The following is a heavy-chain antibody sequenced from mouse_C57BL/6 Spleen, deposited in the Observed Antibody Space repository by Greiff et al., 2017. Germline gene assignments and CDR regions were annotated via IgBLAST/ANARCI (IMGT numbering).Heavy chain of an antibody. V-gene: IGHV1-82*01. Sequence: VQLQQSGPELVKPGASVKISCKASGYAFSSSWMNWVKQRPGKGLEWIGRIYPGDGDTNYNEKFKGKATLTANKSSRTAYMQLSSLTSEDSAVYFCARSHYDYLWFAYWGQGTLVTVSA. J-gene: IGHJ3*01. CDR1: GYAFSSSW. D-gene: IGHD2-4*01. CDR3: ARSHYDYLWFAY. CDR2: IYPGDGDT.